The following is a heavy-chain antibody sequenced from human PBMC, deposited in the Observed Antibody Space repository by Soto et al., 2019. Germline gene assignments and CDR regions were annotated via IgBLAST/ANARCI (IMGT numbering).Heavy chain of an antibody. D-gene: IGHD4-17*01. Sequence: VASVKVSCKASGGTFSSYAISWVRQAPGQGLEWMGGIIPIFGTANYAQKFQGRVTITADKSTSTAYMELSSLRSEDTAVYYCAREDYGGNSAAWGQGTLVTVSS. CDR1: GGTFSSYA. J-gene: IGHJ5*02. CDR3: AREDYGGNSAA. CDR2: IIPIFGTA. V-gene: IGHV1-69*06.